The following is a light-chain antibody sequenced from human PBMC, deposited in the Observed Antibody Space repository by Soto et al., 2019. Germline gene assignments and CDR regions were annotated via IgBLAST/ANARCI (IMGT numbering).Light chain of an antibody. CDR3: HAYGSSTMWT. V-gene: IGKV3-20*01. CDR2: GAS. CDR1: QSVSSSY. J-gene: IGKJ1*01. Sequence: EIVLTQSPGTLSLSPGERATLSCRASQSVSSSYLAWYQQKPGQAPRLLIYGASSRATGIPDRFSGSGSGTNCRRTIRRLGPQRLARYCSHAYGSSTMWTIAQGSKAYIK.